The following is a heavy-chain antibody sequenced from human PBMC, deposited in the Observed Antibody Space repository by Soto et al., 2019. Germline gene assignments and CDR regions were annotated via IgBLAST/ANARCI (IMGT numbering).Heavy chain of an antibody. J-gene: IGHJ4*02. Sequence: AETLSLTCAVSGGSISSSNWWSWVRQPPGKGLEWMGEIYHSGSTNYNPSLKSRVTISVDKSKNQFSLKLSSVTAADTAVYYCARVKASGVNFDYWGQGTLVTVSS. CDR3: ARVKASGVNFDY. V-gene: IGHV4-4*02. CDR1: GGSISSSNW. D-gene: IGHD3-10*01. CDR2: IYHSGST.